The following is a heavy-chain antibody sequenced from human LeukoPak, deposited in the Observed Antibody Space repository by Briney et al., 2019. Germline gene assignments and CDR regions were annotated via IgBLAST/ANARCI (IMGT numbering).Heavy chain of an antibody. Sequence: GEPLKISCKGSGYSFTSYWIGWVRQMPGKGLEWMGIIYPGDSDTRYSPSFQGQVTISADKSISTAYLQWSSLKASDTAMYYCARWCSGGSCYSDWFDPWGQGTLVTVSS. CDR1: GYSFTSYW. D-gene: IGHD2-15*01. J-gene: IGHJ5*02. CDR2: IYPGDSDT. CDR3: ARWCSGGSCYSDWFDP. V-gene: IGHV5-51*01.